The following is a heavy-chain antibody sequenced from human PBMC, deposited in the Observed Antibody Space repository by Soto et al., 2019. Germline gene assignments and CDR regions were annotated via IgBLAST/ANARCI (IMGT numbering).Heavy chain of an antibody. V-gene: IGHV1-3*01. J-gene: IGHJ4*02. Sequence: ASVKVSCKASGYTVITYAMHWVRQAPGQRLEWMGWINAGNGNTKYSQKFQGRVSITRDTSASTAYMELSSLRSEDTAVYYCARGIIVGGWYPYYFDYWGQGTLVTVSS. CDR2: INAGNGNT. CDR3: ARGIIVGGWYPYYFDY. D-gene: IGHD6-19*01. CDR1: GYTVITYA.